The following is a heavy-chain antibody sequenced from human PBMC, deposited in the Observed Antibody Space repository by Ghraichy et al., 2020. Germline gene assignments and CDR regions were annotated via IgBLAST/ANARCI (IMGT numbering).Heavy chain of an antibody. CDR3: ARDRPDCTNGVCYRSNWFDP. D-gene: IGHD2-8*01. V-gene: IGHV1-2*02. Sequence: ASVKVSCKAPGYTFTGYYMHWVRQAPGQGLEWMGWINPNSGGTNYAQKFQGRVTMTRDTSISTAYMELSRLRSDDTAVYYCARDRPDCTNGVCYRSNWFDPWGQGTLVTVSS. J-gene: IGHJ5*02. CDR1: GYTFTGYY. CDR2: INPNSGGT.